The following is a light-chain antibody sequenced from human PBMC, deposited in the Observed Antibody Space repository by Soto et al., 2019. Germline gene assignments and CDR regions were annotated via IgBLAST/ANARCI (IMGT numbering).Light chain of an antibody. CDR3: LQHRSYPVT. CDR1: QDIRND. Sequence: DIQMTHSPSSLSASLGDRVTIACRASQDIRNDLACYQQKPGKAPKRLIYEASTLQSGVPSRFSGSGSGTEFTLTIISLQPEDFATYYCLQHRSYPVTFGQGTKVDNK. CDR2: EAS. V-gene: IGKV1-17*01. J-gene: IGKJ1*01.